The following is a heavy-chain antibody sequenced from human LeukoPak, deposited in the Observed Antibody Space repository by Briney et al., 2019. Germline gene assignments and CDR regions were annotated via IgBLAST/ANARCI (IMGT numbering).Heavy chain of an antibody. CDR1: GGSFSGYY. V-gene: IGHV4-34*01. CDR2: INHSGST. J-gene: IGHJ4*02. CDR3: ARHARIRIAAAGPLDY. D-gene: IGHD6-13*01. Sequence: SETLSLTCAVYGGSFSGYYWSWIRQPPGKGLEWIGEINHSGSTNYNPSLKSRVTISVDTSKNQFSLKLSSVTAADTAVYYCARHARIRIAAAGPLDYWGQGTLVTVSS.